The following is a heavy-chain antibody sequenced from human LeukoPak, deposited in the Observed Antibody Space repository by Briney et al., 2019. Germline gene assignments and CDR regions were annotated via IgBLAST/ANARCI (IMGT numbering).Heavy chain of an antibody. CDR2: NYTSGST. CDR3: AREGRKVGSAAALFDY. D-gene: IGHD6-13*01. J-gene: IGHJ4*02. V-gene: IGHV4-4*07. Sequence: SETLSLTCTVCGGSISSYYWRWIRQPAGRGLEWIGRNYTSGSTNYNPSLKGRVTMSVDTSKNQFSLKLSSVTAADTAVYYCAREGRKVGSAAALFDYWGQGTLVSVSS. CDR1: GGSISSYY.